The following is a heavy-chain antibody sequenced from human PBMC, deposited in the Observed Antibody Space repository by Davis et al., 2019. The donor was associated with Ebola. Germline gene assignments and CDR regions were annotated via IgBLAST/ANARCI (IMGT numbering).Heavy chain of an antibody. Sequence: GESLKISCAASGFTFSSYSMNWVRQAPGKGLEWVSSISSSSSYIYYADSVKGRFTISRDNAKNSLYLQMNSLRAEDTAVYYCANSSPAQNFYFDYWGQGTLVTVSS. D-gene: IGHD1-14*01. J-gene: IGHJ4*02. CDR2: ISSSSSYI. CDR3: ANSSPAQNFYFDY. V-gene: IGHV3-21*04. CDR1: GFTFSSYS.